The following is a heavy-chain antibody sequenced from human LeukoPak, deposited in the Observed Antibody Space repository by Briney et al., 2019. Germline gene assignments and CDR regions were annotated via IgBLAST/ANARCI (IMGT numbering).Heavy chain of an antibody. D-gene: IGHD1-26*01. V-gene: IGHV3-64*01. CDR3: ARGRLREWEPFDY. CDR2: ISSNGGST. J-gene: IGHJ4*02. CDR1: GFTFSSYA. Sequence: GGSLRLSCAASGFTFSSYAMHWVRQAPGKGVEYVSAISSNGGSTYYANSVKGRFTISRDNSKNTLYLQMGSLRAADMAVYYCARGRLREWEPFDYWGQGTLVTVSS.